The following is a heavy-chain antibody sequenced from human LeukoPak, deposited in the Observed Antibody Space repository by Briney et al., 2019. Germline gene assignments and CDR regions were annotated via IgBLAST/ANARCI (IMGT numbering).Heavy chain of an antibody. V-gene: IGHV4-59*08. CDR3: ARQSGTYIDH. D-gene: IGHD1-26*01. J-gene: IGHJ4*02. Sequence: PGGSLRLSCAASGFTFSSYAMSWIRQPPGKGLEWIGYLFYSGSTNYNPSLKSRVTTSVDTSKNQFSVEVTSVTAADTAVYYCARQSGTYIDHWGQGILVTVSS. CDR1: GFTFSSYA. CDR2: LFYSGST.